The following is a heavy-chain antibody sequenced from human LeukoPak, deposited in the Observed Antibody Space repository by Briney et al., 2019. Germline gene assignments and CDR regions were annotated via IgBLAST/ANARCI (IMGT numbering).Heavy chain of an antibody. Sequence: GGSLRLSCAASGFTFDDYAMHWVRQAPGKGLEGVSGISWNSGSIVYADSVKGRFTISRDNANNSLYLQMNSLRAEDTALYYCAKDMQSLIVGATGAAFDIWGQGTMVTVSS. CDR2: ISWNSGSI. J-gene: IGHJ3*02. CDR3: AKDMQSLIVGATGAAFDI. D-gene: IGHD1-26*01. V-gene: IGHV3-9*01. CDR1: GFTFDDYA.